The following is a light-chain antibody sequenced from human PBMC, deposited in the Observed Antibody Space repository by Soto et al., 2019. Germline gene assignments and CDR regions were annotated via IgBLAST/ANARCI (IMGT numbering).Light chain of an antibody. CDR2: KAS. V-gene: IGKV1-5*03. Sequence: DIQMTQSPSTLSASVGDRVTITCRASQSIRSWLAWYQQKPGKAPKLLIYKASSLESGVPSRFSGSVSGTEFILTSRSLQPDDFATYYCQQYNSYPYTFGQGTKLESK. CDR1: QSIRSW. CDR3: QQYNSYPYT. J-gene: IGKJ2*01.